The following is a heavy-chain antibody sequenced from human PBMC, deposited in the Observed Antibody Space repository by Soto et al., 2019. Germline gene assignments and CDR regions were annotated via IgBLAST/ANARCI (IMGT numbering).Heavy chain of an antibody. V-gene: IGHV4-34*01. D-gene: IGHD6-13*01. CDR2: INHSGST. CDR3: ARGGSSWYSFYYGMDV. Sequence: QVQLQQWGAGLLKPSETLSLTCAVYGGSFSGYYWSWIRQPPGKGLEWIGEINHSGSTNYNPSLKSRVTISVDTSKNQFSLKLSSVTAADTAVYYCARGGSSWYSFYYGMDVWGQGTTVTVSS. J-gene: IGHJ6*02. CDR1: GGSFSGYY.